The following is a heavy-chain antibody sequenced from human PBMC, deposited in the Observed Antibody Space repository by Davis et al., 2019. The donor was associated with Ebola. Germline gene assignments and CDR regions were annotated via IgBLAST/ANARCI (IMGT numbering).Heavy chain of an antibody. CDR2: IKPDGSDK. D-gene: IGHD3-3*01. V-gene: IGHV3-7*01. Sequence: GESLKISCAASGFTFSGYWMTWVRQAPGKGLEWVANIKPDGSDKFYVDSVKGRFTVSRDNAKNSLYLEMNSLRDEDTAVYYCARLFGVIPVFDYWGQGTLVTVSS. CDR3: ARLFGVIPVFDY. CDR1: GFTFSGYW. J-gene: IGHJ4*02.